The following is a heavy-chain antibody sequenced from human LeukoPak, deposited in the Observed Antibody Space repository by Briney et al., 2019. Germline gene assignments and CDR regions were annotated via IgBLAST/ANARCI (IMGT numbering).Heavy chain of an antibody. CDR2: INPGDSHT. J-gene: IGHJ4*02. CDR1: GYSFASYW. CDR3: ATSRSLGCCFAY. D-gene: IGHD3/OR15-3a*01. Sequence: PWESLKIPCKCSGYSFASYWSVWVGRLPGKGLKCMGIINPGDSHTRYSPSFQGQVTISADKSISTAYLQWSSLKASDTAMYYCATSRSLGCCFAYWGQGALVTASP. V-gene: IGHV5-51*01.